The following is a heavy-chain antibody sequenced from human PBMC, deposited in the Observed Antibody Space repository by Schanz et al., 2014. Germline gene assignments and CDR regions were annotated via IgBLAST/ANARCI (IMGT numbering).Heavy chain of an antibody. Sequence: EVQLVQSGGGLVQPGGSLRLSCAASGFTFSSHWMHWVRQDPGKGLVWVARINSVGSNTDYADSVTGRFTISRDNAKNTLYLQMSSLTTEDTAVYYCAKSQGSSFDSWGQGTLVTVSS. J-gene: IGHJ4*02. CDR3: AKSQGSSFDS. CDR2: INSVGSNT. V-gene: IGHV3-74*01. CDR1: GFTFSSHW. D-gene: IGHD6-13*01.